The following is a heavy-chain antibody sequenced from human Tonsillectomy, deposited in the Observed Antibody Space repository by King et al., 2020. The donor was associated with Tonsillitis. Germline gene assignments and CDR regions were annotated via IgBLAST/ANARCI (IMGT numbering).Heavy chain of an antibody. CDR2: IYYSGST. Sequence: QLQESGPGLVKPSQTLSLTCAVSGGSISSGGYSWSWIRQPPGKGLEWIGYIYYSGSTYYNPSLKSRVTISAATSKTQFSLKPSSLTATDTAVYYCAREISRSCTNRVCYIHWFDPWGQGALVTVSS. CDR1: GGSISSGGYS. J-gene: IGHJ5*02. V-gene: IGHV4-30-4*07. D-gene: IGHD2-8*01. CDR3: AREISRSCTNRVCYIHWFDP.